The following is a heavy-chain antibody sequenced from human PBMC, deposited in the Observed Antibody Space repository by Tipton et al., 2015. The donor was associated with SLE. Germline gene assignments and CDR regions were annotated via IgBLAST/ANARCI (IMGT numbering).Heavy chain of an antibody. Sequence: LRLSCTVSGGSISSYYWSWIRQPPGKGLEWIGYIFYTGSTRYNPSLKSRVTISVDTSKSQIFLKMSSVTAADTAVYYCARGGAHGGGVALGYWGQGTLVTVSS. J-gene: IGHJ4*02. D-gene: IGHD3-3*01. CDR1: GGSISSYY. CDR3: ARGGAHGGGVALGY. V-gene: IGHV4-59*01. CDR2: IFYTGST.